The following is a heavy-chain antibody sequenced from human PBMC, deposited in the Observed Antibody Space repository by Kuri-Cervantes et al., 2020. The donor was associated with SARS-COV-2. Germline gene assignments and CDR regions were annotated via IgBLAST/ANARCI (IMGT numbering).Heavy chain of an antibody. CDR3: ARDDYDYWFY. D-gene: IGHD3-16*01. CDR2: IKQDGSEK. V-gene: IGHV3-7*01. J-gene: IGHJ4*02. CDR1: GLTFSSYW. Sequence: GESLKISCAASGLTFSSYWMSWVRQAPGKGLEWVANIKQDGSEKYYVDSVKSRFTISRDNAKNSLYLQMNSLRAEDTAVYYCARDDYDYWFYWGQGTLVTVSS.